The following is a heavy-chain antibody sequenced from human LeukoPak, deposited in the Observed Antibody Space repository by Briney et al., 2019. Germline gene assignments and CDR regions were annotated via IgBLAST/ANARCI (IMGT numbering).Heavy chain of an antibody. Sequence: SETLSLTCTVSGGSVSSGSYYWGWIRQPPGKGLEGIGNIYYSGSTYYNPSLKSRVTISVDTSKNHFSLKLTSVTAADTAVYYCARDNSVRDEAWWFNPWGQGTLVTVSS. V-gene: IGHV4-39*02. CDR1: GGSVSSGSYY. CDR3: ARDNSVRDEAWWFNP. CDR2: IYYSGST. D-gene: IGHD5-24*01. J-gene: IGHJ5*02.